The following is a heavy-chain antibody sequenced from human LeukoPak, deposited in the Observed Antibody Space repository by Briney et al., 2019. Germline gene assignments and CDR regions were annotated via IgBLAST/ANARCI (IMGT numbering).Heavy chain of an antibody. CDR1: GFTLSSYG. CDR2: ISSSSDTI. V-gene: IGHV3-48*02. CDR3: ARDLWGTSGYRFDY. Sequence: GGSLRLSCAASGFTLSSYGMNWGRQAPGQGLEWVSHISSSSDTIYYADSVKVRFTISRDNAKTSLYLHMKRRRDMETAVCNCARDLWGTSGYRFDYWGQGTLVSVS. J-gene: IGHJ4*02. D-gene: IGHD3-22*01.